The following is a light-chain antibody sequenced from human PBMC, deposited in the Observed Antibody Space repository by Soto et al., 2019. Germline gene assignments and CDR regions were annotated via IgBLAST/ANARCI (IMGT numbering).Light chain of an antibody. CDR2: DVS. V-gene: IGLV2-14*01. CDR3: SSYTTSSTYV. Sequence: QSALTQPASVSGYPGQSITISCTGASSDVGAYNYVAWCQQQPGKGPKLLIYDVSNRPSGFSSRFSGSKSGKTASLTISGLRAEDEADYFCSSYTTSSTYVFGTGTKLTVL. J-gene: IGLJ1*01. CDR1: SSDVGAYNY.